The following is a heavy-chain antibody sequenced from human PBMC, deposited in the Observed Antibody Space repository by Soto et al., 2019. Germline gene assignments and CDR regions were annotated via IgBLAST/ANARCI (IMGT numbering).Heavy chain of an antibody. CDR1: GYTFTSYG. Sequence: QVQLVQSGAEVKKPGASVKVSCKASGYTFTSYGISWVRQAPGQGLEWMGWISAYNGNTNYAQKLQRRITMTTDTSPSTAYMELRSLRSDDTAVYYCARDRGDYGDSVFDYWGQGTLVIVSS. J-gene: IGHJ4*02. D-gene: IGHD4-17*01. V-gene: IGHV1-18*01. CDR3: ARDRGDYGDSVFDY. CDR2: ISAYNGNT.